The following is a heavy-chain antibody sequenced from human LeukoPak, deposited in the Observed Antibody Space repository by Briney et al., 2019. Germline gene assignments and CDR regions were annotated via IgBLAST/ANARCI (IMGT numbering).Heavy chain of an antibody. V-gene: IGHV1-18*01. CDR1: GYTFTSYG. CDR2: ISTYHGNT. D-gene: IGHD5-18*01. CDR3: ARDFGGYSYGHYMDV. Sequence: ASVKVSCKASGYTFTSYGISWVRQAPGLGLEWMGWISTYHGNTNYAQKLQGRVTMTTDTSTSTAYMELRSLRSDDTAVYYCARDFGGYSYGHYMDVWGKGTTVTVSS. J-gene: IGHJ6*03.